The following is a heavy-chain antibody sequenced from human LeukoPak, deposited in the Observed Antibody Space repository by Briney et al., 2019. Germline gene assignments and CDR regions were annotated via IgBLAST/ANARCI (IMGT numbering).Heavy chain of an antibody. CDR1: GFTFSSYA. Sequence: PGGSLRLSCAASGFTFSSYAMHWVRQASGKGLEWVAVISYDGSNKYYADSVKGRFTISRDNSKNTLYLQMNSLRAEDTAVYYCARDAVPAARGGWFDPWGQGTLVTVSS. J-gene: IGHJ5*02. CDR3: ARDAVPAARGGWFDP. CDR2: ISYDGSNK. D-gene: IGHD2-2*01. V-gene: IGHV3-30-3*01.